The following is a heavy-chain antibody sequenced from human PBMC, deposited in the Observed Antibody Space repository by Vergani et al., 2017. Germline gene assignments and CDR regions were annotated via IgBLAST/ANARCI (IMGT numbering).Heavy chain of an antibody. CDR1: GDTFSNYA. CDR3: ARGASYFDSGGYADT. CDR2: MIPTFDSK. J-gene: IGHJ5*02. V-gene: IGHV1-69*13. Sequence: QVQLLQSGAAVRKPGSPVTVSCKASGDTFSNYAITWARQAPGQGLQWMGRMIPTFDSKNYAPRFQGRVTLTADASASTAYMELTSLTSEDTAVYFCARGASYFDSGGYADTWGQGTLVTVS. D-gene: IGHD3-22*01.